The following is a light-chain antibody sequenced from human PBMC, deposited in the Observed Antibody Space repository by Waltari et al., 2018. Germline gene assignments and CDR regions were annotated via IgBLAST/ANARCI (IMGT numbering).Light chain of an antibody. V-gene: IGLV2-14*01. Sequence: QSALTQPASVSGSPGQSITISCTGPSSDVGGYNYVSWSQQHPGKAPKLMIYDVSKRPSGVSNRCSGSKSGNTASLTISGIQAEDEADYYCSSYTSSSTYVFGTGTKVTVL. CDR2: DVS. CDR1: SSDVGGYNY. J-gene: IGLJ1*01. CDR3: SSYTSSSTYV.